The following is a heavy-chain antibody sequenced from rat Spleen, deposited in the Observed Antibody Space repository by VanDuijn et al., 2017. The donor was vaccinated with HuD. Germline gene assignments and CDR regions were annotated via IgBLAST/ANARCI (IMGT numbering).Heavy chain of an antibody. CDR1: GLSLTSNS. Sequence: VQLKESGPGLVQPSQTLSLTCTVSGLSLTSNSVSWIRQPPGKGLEWMGYISYSGSTSYNPSLKSRISITRDTSKNQFFLQLNSVTTEDTATYYCAREDDYPAYWGQGVMVTVSS. D-gene: IGHD1-4*01. J-gene: IGHJ2*01. CDR2: ISYSGST. V-gene: IGHV3-1*01. CDR3: AREDDYPAY.